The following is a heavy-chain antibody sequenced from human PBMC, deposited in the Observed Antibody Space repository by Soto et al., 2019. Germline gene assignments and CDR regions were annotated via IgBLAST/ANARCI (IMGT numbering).Heavy chain of an antibody. D-gene: IGHD3-3*01. CDR3: ARGLSEYYDPVYGMDV. V-gene: IGHV5-51*01. Sequence: PGESLKISCKGSGYSFTSYWIGWVRQMPGKGLEWMGIIYPGDSDTRYSPSFQGQVTISADKSTSTAYLQWSSLKASDTAMYYCARGLSEYYDPVYGMDVWGQGTTVTVSS. CDR1: GYSFTSYW. J-gene: IGHJ6*02. CDR2: IYPGDSDT.